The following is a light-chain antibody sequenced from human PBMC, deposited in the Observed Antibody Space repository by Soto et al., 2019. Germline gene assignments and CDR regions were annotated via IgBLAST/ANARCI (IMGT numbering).Light chain of an antibody. V-gene: IGKV3-20*01. CDR1: QSVNSR. J-gene: IGKJ5*01. Sequence: IVLAQSPSTPSLSPGERTNLPCRARQSVNSRLAWYQHRPGQAPRLLISGASSRATGIPDMFSGSGSATDFTLTISILEPEDFALYYCQHYGRSPITLGQGTQLEIK. CDR3: QHYGRSPIT. CDR2: GAS.